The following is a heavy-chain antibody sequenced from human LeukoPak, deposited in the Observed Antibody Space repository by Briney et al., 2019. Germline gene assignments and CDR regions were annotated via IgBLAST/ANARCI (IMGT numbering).Heavy chain of an antibody. CDR3: VREYSSSSGRAFDI. D-gene: IGHD6-6*01. CDR2: ISTDGSST. J-gene: IGHJ3*02. CDR1: GFTFSSYW. V-gene: IGHV3-74*01. Sequence: GGSLRLSCAASGFTFSSYWMHWVRQAPGKGLVWVSRISTDGSSTNSADSVKGRLTISRVNAKNTLYLQMNSLRAEDTAVYYCVREYSSSSGRAFDIWGQGTMVTVSP.